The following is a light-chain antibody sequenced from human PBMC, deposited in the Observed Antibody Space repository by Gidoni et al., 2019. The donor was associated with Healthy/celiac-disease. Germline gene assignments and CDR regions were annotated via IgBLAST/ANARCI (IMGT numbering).Light chain of an antibody. V-gene: IGKV3-15*01. J-gene: IGKJ1*01. CDR1: QSVSSN. CDR2: GAS. Sequence: ATLSCRASQSVSSNLAWYQQKPGQAPRLLIYGASTRDTGIPARFSGSGSGTEFTLTISSLQSEDFAVYYCQQYNNWPPGTFGQXTKVEIK. CDR3: QQYNNWPPGT.